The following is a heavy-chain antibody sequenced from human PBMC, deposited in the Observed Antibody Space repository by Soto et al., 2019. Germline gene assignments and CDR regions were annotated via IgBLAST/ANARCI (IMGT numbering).Heavy chain of an antibody. CDR2: IVPIFGTA. CDR1: GGTFSSYA. Sequence: SVKVSCKASGGTFSSYAISWVRQAPGQGLEWMGGIVPIFGTANYAQKFQGRVTITADESTSTAYMELSSLRSEDTAVYYCARDLRPLLYYYGSGNYYYGMDVWG. J-gene: IGHJ6*02. V-gene: IGHV1-69*13. D-gene: IGHD3-10*01. CDR3: ARDLRPLLYYYGSGNYYYGMDV.